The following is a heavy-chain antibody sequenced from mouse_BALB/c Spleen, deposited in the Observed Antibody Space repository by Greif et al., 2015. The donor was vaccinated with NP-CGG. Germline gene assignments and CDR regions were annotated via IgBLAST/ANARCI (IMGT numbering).Heavy chain of an antibody. D-gene: IGHD1-1*01. CDR3: TRSDYYGPHFDY. V-gene: IGHV1S81*02. CDR2: INPSNGGT. Sequence: QVQLQQSGAELVKPGASVKLSCKASGYTFTSYYMYWVKQRPGQGLEWIGEINPSNGGTNFNEKFKSKATLTVDKSSCTAYMQLSSLTSEDSAVYYCTRSDYYGPHFDYWGQGTTLTVSS. CDR1: GYTFTSYY. J-gene: IGHJ2*01.